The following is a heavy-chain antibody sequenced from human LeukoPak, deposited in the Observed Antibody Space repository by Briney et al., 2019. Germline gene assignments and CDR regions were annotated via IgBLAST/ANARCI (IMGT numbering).Heavy chain of an antibody. J-gene: IGHJ3*02. CDR2: IYYSGST. CDR3: ARDRAAAGLDAFDI. V-gene: IGHV4-39*07. Sequence: PGGSLRLSCAASGFTFSSYWMSWVRQAPGKGLEWIGSIYYSGSTYYNPSLKSRVTISVDTSKNQFSLKLSSVTAADTAVYYCARDRAAAGLDAFDIWGQGTMVTVSS. CDR1: GFTFSSYW. D-gene: IGHD6-13*01.